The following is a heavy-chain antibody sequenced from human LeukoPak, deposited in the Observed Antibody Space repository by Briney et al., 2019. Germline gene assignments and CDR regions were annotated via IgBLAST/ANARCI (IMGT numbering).Heavy chain of an antibody. CDR2: IDWDNDK. V-gene: IGHV2-70*04. Sequence: SGPALVKPTQTLTLTCTFSGFSLTTIGMRVSWIRQPPGKTLEWLARIDWDNDKIYSTSLKSRLTISKDTSKNQVVLRMTNMDAVDTATYYCARIPPYSSGWYFFDYWGQGILVTVSS. CDR3: ARIPPYSSGWYFFDY. D-gene: IGHD6-19*01. CDR1: GFSLTTIGMR. J-gene: IGHJ4*02.